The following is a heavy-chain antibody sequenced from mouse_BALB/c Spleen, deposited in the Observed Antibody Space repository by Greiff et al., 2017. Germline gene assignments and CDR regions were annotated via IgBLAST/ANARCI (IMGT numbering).Heavy chain of an antibody. Sequence: EVMLVESGGGLVKPGGSLKLSCAASGFTFSSYAMSWVRQTPEKRLEWVASISSGGSTYYPDSVKGRFTISRDNAKNTLYLQMSSLRSEDTAMYYCARQNYGNYAAMDYGGQGTSVTVSS. CDR1: GFTFSSYA. CDR2: ISSGGST. V-gene: IGHV5-6-5*01. D-gene: IGHD2-1*01. J-gene: IGHJ4*01. CDR3: ARQNYGNYAAMDY.